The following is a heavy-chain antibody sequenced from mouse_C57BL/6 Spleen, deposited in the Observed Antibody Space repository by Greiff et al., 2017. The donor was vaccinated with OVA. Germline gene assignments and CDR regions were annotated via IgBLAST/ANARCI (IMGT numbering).Heavy chain of an antibody. CDR1: GFTFSSYA. Sequence: EVQGVESGGGLVKPGGSLKLSCAASGFTFSSYAMSWVRQTPEKRLEWVATISDGGSYTYYPDNVKGRFTISRDNAKNNLYLQMSHLKSEDTAMYYCARDRGGMDYWGQGTSVTVSS. CDR3: ARDRGGMDY. J-gene: IGHJ4*01. CDR2: ISDGGSYT. D-gene: IGHD3-1*01. V-gene: IGHV5-4*01.